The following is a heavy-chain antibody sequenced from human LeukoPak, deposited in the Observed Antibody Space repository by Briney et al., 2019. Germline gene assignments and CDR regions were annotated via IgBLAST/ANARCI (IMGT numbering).Heavy chain of an antibody. CDR2: IWYDGSNK. V-gene: IGHV3-33*01. Sequence: GGSLRPSCAASGFIFSSYGMHWVHQVPGKGLEWVAVIWYDGSNKFYADSVKGRFTISRDNSKNTLYLQMNSLRAEDTAVYYCATYGDSRRRDWYFDLWGRGTLVTVSS. D-gene: IGHD4-17*01. CDR1: GFIFSSYG. J-gene: IGHJ2*01. CDR3: ATYGDSRRRDWYFDL.